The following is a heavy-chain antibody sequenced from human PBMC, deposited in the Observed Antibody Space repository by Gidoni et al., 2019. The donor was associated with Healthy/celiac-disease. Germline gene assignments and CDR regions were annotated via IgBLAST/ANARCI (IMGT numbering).Heavy chain of an antibody. J-gene: IGHJ4*02. V-gene: IGHV3-23*01. CDR3: AKGRRVVVAATVVFFDY. D-gene: IGHD2-15*01. Sequence: FTISRDNSKNTLYLQMNSLRAEDTAVYYCAKGRRVVVAATVVFFDYWGQGTLVTVSS.